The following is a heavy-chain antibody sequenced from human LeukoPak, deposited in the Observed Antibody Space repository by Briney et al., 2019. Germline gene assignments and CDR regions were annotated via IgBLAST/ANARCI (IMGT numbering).Heavy chain of an antibody. Sequence: ASVKVSCKASGYTFTSYGISWVRQAPGQGLEWMGWISAYNGNTNYAQKLQGRVTMTEDTSTDTAYMELSSLRSEDTAAYYRATAYGDLCFDYWGQGTLVTVSS. J-gene: IGHJ4*02. V-gene: IGHV1-18*01. D-gene: IGHD4-17*01. CDR2: ISAYNGNT. CDR1: GYTFTSYG. CDR3: ATAYGDLCFDY.